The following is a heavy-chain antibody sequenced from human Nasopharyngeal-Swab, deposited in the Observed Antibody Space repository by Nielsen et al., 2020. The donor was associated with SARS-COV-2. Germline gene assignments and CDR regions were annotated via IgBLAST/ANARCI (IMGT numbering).Heavy chain of an antibody. CDR3: ARGRFGELVGY. J-gene: IGHJ4*02. Sequence: SETLSLTCAVYGGSFSGYYWSWIRQPPGKGLEWIGEINHSGSTNHNPSLKSRVTISVDKSKNQFSLKLSSVTAADTAVYYCARGRFGELVGYWGQGTLVTVSS. CDR1: GGSFSGYY. D-gene: IGHD3-10*01. CDR2: INHSGST. V-gene: IGHV4-34*01.